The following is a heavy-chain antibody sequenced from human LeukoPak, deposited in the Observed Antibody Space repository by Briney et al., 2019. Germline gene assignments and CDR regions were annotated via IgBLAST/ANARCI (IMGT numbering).Heavy chain of an antibody. Sequence: SETLSLTCTVSGYSISSGYYWGWIRQPPGKGLEWIGSIYHSGRTFYNPSLKSRVTISVDTSKNQFSLKLSSVTAADTAVYYCARRLLGYCSGGSCYSGYFQHWGQGTLVTVSS. CDR1: GYSISSGYY. V-gene: IGHV4-38-2*02. J-gene: IGHJ1*01. CDR3: ARRLLGYCSGGSCYSGYFQH. D-gene: IGHD2-15*01. CDR2: IYHSGRT.